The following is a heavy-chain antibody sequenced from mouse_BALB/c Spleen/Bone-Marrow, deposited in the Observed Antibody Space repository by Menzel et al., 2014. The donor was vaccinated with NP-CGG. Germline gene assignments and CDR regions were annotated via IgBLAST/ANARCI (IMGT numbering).Heavy chain of an antibody. Sequence: EVKLMESGGDLVKPGGSLKLSCAASGFTFSNYGMSWVRQTPDKRLEWVATISSGGSYTYYPDSVKGRFTISRDNAKNTLYLQMSSLKSEDTAMYYCARRDGGPVDYWGQGTSVTVSS. D-gene: IGHD2-3*01. V-gene: IGHV5-6*02. CDR1: GFTFSNYG. J-gene: IGHJ4*01. CDR3: ARRDGGPVDY. CDR2: ISSGGSYT.